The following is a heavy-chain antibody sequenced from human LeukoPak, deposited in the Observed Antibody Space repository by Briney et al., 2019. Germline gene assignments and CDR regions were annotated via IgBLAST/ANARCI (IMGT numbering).Heavy chain of an antibody. Sequence: GGSLRLSCAASGFTFSSYAMSLVRQAPGKGLEWVSAISGSGGSTYYADSVKGRFTISRDNSKNTLYLQMNSLRAEDTAVYYCAKGVGFLEWLLKHWGQGTLVTVSS. V-gene: IGHV3-23*01. CDR3: AKGVGFLEWLLKH. D-gene: IGHD3-3*02. CDR1: GFTFSSYA. CDR2: ISGSGGST. J-gene: IGHJ1*01.